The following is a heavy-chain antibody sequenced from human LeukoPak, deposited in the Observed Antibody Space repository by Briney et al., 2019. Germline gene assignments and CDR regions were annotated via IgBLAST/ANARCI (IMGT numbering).Heavy chain of an antibody. V-gene: IGHV3-23*01. CDR3: AKDDAWLRFGE. J-gene: IGHJ4*02. CDR2: ISPSGDIT. Sequence: GGSLRLSCGASGFIFSDYYMSWIRQAPGKGLEWVSGISPSGDITYYADSVKGRFTISRDNSKNTLYLEVISLTAEDTAVYYCAKDDAWLRFGEWSQGTLVTVSS. CDR1: GFIFSDYY. D-gene: IGHD3-10*01.